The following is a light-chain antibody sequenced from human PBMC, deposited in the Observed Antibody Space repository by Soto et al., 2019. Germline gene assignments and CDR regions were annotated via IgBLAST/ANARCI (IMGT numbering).Light chain of an antibody. CDR1: QSVSGN. V-gene: IGKV3D-15*01. J-gene: IGKJ4*01. CDR2: GAS. Sequence: EIVMTQSPATLSVSPGERATLSCRASQSVSGNLAWYQQKPGQAPRLLIYGASTRATGIPARFSGSGSGTDFPLTISILQYEDFAVYYYQHYNNPPPLTFGGGTKVEIK. CDR3: QHYNNPPPLT.